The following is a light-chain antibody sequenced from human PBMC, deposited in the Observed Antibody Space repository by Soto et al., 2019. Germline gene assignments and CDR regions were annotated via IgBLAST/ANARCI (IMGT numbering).Light chain of an antibody. CDR3: QQYDSSPPIT. Sequence: EIVLTQSPGALSLSPGERATLSCRASPSVSSGYLDWYQQKPGQAPRLLIFATSRRATGIPDRFSGSGSGTDFSLTISRLEPEDVAVYYCQQYDSSPPITFGKGTRLEIK. J-gene: IGKJ5*01. V-gene: IGKV3-20*01. CDR2: ATS. CDR1: PSVSSGY.